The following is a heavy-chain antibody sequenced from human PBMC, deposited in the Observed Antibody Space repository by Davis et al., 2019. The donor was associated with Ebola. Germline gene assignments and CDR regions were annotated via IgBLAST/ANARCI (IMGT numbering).Heavy chain of an antibody. CDR3: ARGGGSYSADY. CDR1: GYTFTGYT. V-gene: IGHV1-18*04. D-gene: IGHD1-26*01. J-gene: IGHJ4*02. Sequence: AASVKVSCKASGYTFTGYTLHWVRQAPGKGLEWMGWINAGNGNTKYSQKLQGRVTMTTDTSTSTAYMELRSLRSDDTAVYYCARGGGSYSADYWGQGTLVTVSS. CDR2: INAGNGNT.